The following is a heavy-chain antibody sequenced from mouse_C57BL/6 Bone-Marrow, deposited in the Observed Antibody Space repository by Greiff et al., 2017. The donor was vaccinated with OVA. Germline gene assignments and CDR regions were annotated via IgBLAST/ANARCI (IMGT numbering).Heavy chain of an antibody. D-gene: IGHD6-2*01. CDR3: ARGVSYFDY. V-gene: IGHV1-82*01. CDR1: GYAFSSSW. J-gene: IGHJ2*01. Sequence: QVQLQQSGPELVKPGASVKISCKASGYAFSSSWMNWVKQRPGTGLEWIGRIYPGDGDTNYNGKFKGKATLTADKSSSTAYMQLSSLTSEDSAVYFCARGVSYFDYWGQGTTLTVSS. CDR2: IYPGDGDT.